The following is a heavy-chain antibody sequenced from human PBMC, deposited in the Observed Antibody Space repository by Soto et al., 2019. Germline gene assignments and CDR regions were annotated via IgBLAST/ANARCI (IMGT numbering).Heavy chain of an antibody. V-gene: IGHV3-7*01. D-gene: IGHD1-26*01. Sequence: EVQLVESGGGLVQPGGSLRLSCAASGFTFSTYWMSWVRQAPGKGLEWVANIKQDGSEKYYVDSVKGRFTISRDNAKNSLYLQMNRLRAEDTAVYYCARIKGGSYVTMAFDIWGQGTMVTVSS. CDR3: ARIKGGSYVTMAFDI. J-gene: IGHJ3*02. CDR1: GFTFSTYW. CDR2: IKQDGSEK.